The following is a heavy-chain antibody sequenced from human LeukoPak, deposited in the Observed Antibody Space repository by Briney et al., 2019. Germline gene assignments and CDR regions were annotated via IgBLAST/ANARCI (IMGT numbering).Heavy chain of an antibody. CDR2: IKQDGSEK. J-gene: IGHJ6*03. D-gene: IGHD3-10*01. Sequence: GRSLRLSCAASGFTFSSYWMSWVRQAPGKGLEWVANIKQDGSEKYYVDSVKGRFTISRDNAKNSLYLQMNSLRAEDTAVYYCAREKETLLSITMVRGLIRRHYYMDVWGKGTTVTISS. CDR3: AREKETLLSITMVRGLIRRHYYMDV. V-gene: IGHV3-7*01. CDR1: GFTFSSYW.